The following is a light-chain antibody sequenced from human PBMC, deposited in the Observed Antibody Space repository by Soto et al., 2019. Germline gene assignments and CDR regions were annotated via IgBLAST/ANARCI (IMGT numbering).Light chain of an antibody. J-gene: IGKJ1*01. CDR1: QSVPKNY. V-gene: IGKV3-20*01. CDR3: QQYATSPQT. CDR2: GPS. Sequence: EILLTQSPGTLSLSPGERATLSCRASQSVPKNYLAWYQQEPGQAPRLLIYGPSSRATGIPDRFSGSGSGTDFTLTISRLEPEDFAVYYCQQYATSPQTFGQGTKVEIK.